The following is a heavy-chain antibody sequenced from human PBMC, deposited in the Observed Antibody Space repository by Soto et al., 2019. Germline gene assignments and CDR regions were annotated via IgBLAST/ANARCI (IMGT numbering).Heavy chain of an antibody. Sequence: SETLSLTCAVSGGSISSGGYSWSWIRQPPGKGLEWIGSIYYSGSTYYNPSLKSRVTISVDTSKSQFSLKLSSVTAADTAVYYCTCIFSGGYGYGFYYYGMDVWGQGTTVTVSS. CDR2: IYYSGST. V-gene: IGHV4-39*01. J-gene: IGHJ6*02. CDR3: TCIFSGGYGYGFYYYGMDV. D-gene: IGHD5-18*01. CDR1: GGSISSGGYS.